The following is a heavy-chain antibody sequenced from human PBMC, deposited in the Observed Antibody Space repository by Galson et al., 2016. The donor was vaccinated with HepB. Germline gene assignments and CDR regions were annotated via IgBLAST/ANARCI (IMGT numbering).Heavy chain of an antibody. J-gene: IGHJ3*02. CDR3: GFGEGEHDGFDI. V-gene: IGHV1-18*01. CDR1: GYTFTNFG. D-gene: IGHD3-10*01. CDR2: ISAYNGNT. Sequence: SVKVSCKASGYTFTNFGITWVRQAPGQGLEWMGWISAYNGNTNYARKLRGRVTMTTDTSPSTVYMELRSLRSDDSAVYYCGFGEGEHDGFDIWGQGTMVTVSS.